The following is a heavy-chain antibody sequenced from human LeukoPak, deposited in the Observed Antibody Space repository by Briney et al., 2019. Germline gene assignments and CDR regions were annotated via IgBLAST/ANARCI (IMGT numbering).Heavy chain of an antibody. CDR3: ARPGGVPGKFDY. CDR1: GYTFTSYA. D-gene: IGHD2-2*01. CDR2: INAGNGNT. V-gene: IGHV1-3*01. Sequence: GASVKVSCKASGYTFTSYAMLWVRQAPGQRLEWMGWINAGNGNTKYSQKFQGRVTITRDTSASTAYMELSSLRSEDTAVYYCARPGGVPGKFDYWGQGTLVTVSS. J-gene: IGHJ4*02.